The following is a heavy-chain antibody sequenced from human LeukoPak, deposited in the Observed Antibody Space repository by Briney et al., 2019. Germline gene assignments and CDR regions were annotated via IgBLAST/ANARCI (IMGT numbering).Heavy chain of an antibody. Sequence: GSSVKVSCKASGGTFSSYAISWVRQAPGQGLEWMGGIIPIFGTANYAQKFQGRVTITADQSTSTAYLELSSMRSADTAVYYCARDPHFDWLVPSYYYYGMDVWGKGTTVTVSS. CDR3: ARDPHFDWLVPSYYYYGMDV. CDR2: IIPIFGTA. D-gene: IGHD3-9*01. CDR1: GGTFSSYA. J-gene: IGHJ6*04. V-gene: IGHV1-69*01.